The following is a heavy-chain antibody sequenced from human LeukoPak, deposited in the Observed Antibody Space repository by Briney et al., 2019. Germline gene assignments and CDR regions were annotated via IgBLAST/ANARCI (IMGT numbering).Heavy chain of an antibody. D-gene: IGHD3-3*01. CDR2: IWPSGST. Sequence: SETLSLTYSVSGGSISSGPYFWSWIRQSPGQGLEWIGYIWPSGSTNYNPSLSGRVAISLDKSRNHFTLMVTAVTAADTAVYYCARHVALYDSAPQLGYWGQGTLVTVSS. CDR1: GGSISSGPYF. V-gene: IGHV4-30-2*06. J-gene: IGHJ4*02. CDR3: ARHVALYDSAPQLGY.